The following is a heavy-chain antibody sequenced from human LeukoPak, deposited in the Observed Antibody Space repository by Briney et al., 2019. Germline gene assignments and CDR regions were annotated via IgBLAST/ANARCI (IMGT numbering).Heavy chain of an antibody. CDR1: GFTFSNYN. J-gene: IGHJ4*02. Sequence: PGGSLRLSCAASGFTFSNYNMHWIRQPPGKGLEWIGYIYYSGSTYYNPSLKSRVTISVDMSMNQFSLRLSSVTAADTAVYYCARVGVYGLCSSSACFSPFDCWGQGTLVTVSS. V-gene: IGHV4-59*01. D-gene: IGHD2-2*03. CDR2: IYYSGST. CDR3: ARVGVYGLCSSSACFSPFDC.